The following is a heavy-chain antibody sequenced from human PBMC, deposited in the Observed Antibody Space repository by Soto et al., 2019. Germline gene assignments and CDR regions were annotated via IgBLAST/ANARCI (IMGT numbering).Heavy chain of an antibody. CDR1: GFSVSATS. J-gene: IGHJ4*02. V-gene: IGHV3-53*01. CDR3: VGGEQLNFDY. D-gene: IGHD6-13*01. Sequence: PGGSLRLSCVVSGFSVSATSIFWVRQATGKGLEWVSLMHRGGTTDNADSVKGRFTTSRDKSKNTLYLHMNSLRAEDTAVYYCVGGEQLNFDYWGQGTLVTVSS. CDR2: MHRGGTT.